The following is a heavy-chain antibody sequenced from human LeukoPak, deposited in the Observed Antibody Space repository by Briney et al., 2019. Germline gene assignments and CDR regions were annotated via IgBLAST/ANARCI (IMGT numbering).Heavy chain of an antibody. J-gene: IGHJ4*01. CDR1: GYTFTSYY. Sequence: GASVKVSCKASGYTFTSYYMHWVRQAPGQGLGWMGIINPSGGSTSYAQKFQGRVTMTRDRSKSKVYMELSSLRSEDTAVYYCARALVPPYYYGSGELGYWGHGTLVTVSS. D-gene: IGHD3-10*01. V-gene: IGHV1-46*01. CDR3: ARALVPPYYYGSGELGY. CDR2: INPSGGST.